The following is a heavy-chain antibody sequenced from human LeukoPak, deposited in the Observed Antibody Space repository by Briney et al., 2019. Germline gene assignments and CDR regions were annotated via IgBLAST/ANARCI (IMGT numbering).Heavy chain of an antibody. J-gene: IGHJ3*02. V-gene: IGHV3-74*01. Sequence: GGSLRLSCAASGFTFSSYWMHWVRQAPGKGLVWVSRINSDGSSTSYADSVKGRFTISRDNAKNTLYLQMNSLGAEDTAVYYCARVSSSWANDAFDIWGQGTMVTVSS. CDR3: ARVSSSWANDAFDI. CDR1: GFTFSSYW. CDR2: INSDGSST. D-gene: IGHD6-13*01.